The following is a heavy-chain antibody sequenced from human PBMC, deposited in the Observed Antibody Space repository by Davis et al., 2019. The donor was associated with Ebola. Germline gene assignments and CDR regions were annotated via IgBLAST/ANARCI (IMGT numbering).Heavy chain of an antibody. J-gene: IGHJ2*01. CDR1: GGSFSGYY. CDR2: INHSGST. V-gene: IGHV4-34*01. D-gene: IGHD2-2*01. CDR3: ARSGKGYCSSTSCYARDFWYFDL. Sequence: SETLSLTCAVYGGSFSGYYWSWIRQPPGKGLEWIGEINHSGSTNYNPSLKSRVTISVDTSKNQFSLKLSSVPAADTAVYYCARSGKGYCSSTSCYARDFWYFDLWGRGTLVTVSS.